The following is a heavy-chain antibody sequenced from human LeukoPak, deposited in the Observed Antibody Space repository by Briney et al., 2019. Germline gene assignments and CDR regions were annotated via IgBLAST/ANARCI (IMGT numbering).Heavy chain of an antibody. CDR2: IIPIFGTA. Sequence: PGASVKVSRKASGGTFSSYAISWVRQAPGQGLEWMGGIIPIFGTANYAQKFQGRVTITTDESTSTAYMELSSLRSEDTAVYYCARGGIHYYDSSGYGLLDYWGQGTLVVVSS. J-gene: IGHJ4*02. D-gene: IGHD3-22*01. CDR1: GGTFSSYA. V-gene: IGHV1-69*05. CDR3: ARGGIHYYDSSGYGLLDY.